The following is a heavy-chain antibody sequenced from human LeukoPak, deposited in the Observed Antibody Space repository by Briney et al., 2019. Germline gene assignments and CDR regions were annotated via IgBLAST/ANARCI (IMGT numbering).Heavy chain of an antibody. V-gene: IGHV4-4*07. Sequence: KLSEPLSLTCSVSGASVRASVRDYYWTWVRQPAGKGLEWIGRISITGSTDYNPSRQGRAALSGDTSKNEFYLSLRSGTAADTGIYFCVRSCGPAAGWSFDPWGRGTLITVSS. D-gene: IGHD6-13*01. CDR2: ISITGST. J-gene: IGHJ2*01. CDR1: GASVRASVRDYY. CDR3: VRSCGPAAGWSFDP.